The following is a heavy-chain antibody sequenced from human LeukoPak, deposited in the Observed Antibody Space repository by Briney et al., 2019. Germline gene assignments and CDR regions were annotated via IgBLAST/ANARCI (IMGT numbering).Heavy chain of an antibody. CDR2: ISTDARTI. CDR3: AKDQYYYDSSGVPFDY. D-gene: IGHD3-22*01. CDR1: GFAFSTNW. J-gene: IGHJ4*02. V-gene: IGHV3-74*01. Sequence: QTGGSLRLSCAASGFAFSTNWMHWVRQAPGKGLVWVSHISTDARTITYADSVKGRFTISRDNAKNTLYLQMNSLRAEDTAVYYCAKDQYYYDSSGVPFDYWGQGTLVTVSS.